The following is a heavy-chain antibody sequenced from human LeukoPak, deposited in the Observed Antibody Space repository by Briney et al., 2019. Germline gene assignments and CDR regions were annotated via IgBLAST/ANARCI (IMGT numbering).Heavy chain of an antibody. CDR1: GGSFSGYY. J-gene: IGHJ4*02. CDR3: ARWGSGYYSYYFDY. Sequence: SETQSLTCAVYGGSFSGYYWSWIRQPPGKGLEWIGEINHSGSTNYNPSLKSRVTISVDTSKNQFSLKLSSVTAADTAVYYCARWGSGYYSYYFDYWGQGTLVTVSS. CDR2: INHSGST. V-gene: IGHV4-34*01. D-gene: IGHD3-22*01.